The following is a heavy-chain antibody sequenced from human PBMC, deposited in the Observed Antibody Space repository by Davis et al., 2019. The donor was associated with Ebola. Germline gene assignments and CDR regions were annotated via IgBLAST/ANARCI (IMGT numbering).Heavy chain of an antibody. CDR3: ARERGNHMVRGLGFDP. J-gene: IGHJ5*02. CDR1: GFSLRTSGMC. Sequence: SGPTLVKPTQTLTLTCTFSGFSLRTSGMCVSWIRQPPGKALEWLAHIFSNDEKSYSTSLKSRLTISKDTSKSQVVLTMTNMDPVDTATYYCARERGNHMVRGLGFDPWGQGTLVTVSS. CDR2: IFSNDEK. V-gene: IGHV2-26*01. D-gene: IGHD3-10*01.